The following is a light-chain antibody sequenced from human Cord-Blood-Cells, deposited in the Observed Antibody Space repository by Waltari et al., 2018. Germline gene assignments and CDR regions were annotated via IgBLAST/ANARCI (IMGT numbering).Light chain of an antibody. CDR1: QSVRTY. J-gene: IGKJ3*01. CDR2: EAS. CDR3: QQRSNWPPNT. V-gene: IGKV3-11*01. Sequence: EIVLTQSPATLSLSPGERATLSCRASQSVRTYLAWYQQKPGQAPRLLIYEASNRATGSPARFSGSGSGTDFTLTISSLEPEDFAVYYCQQRSNWPPNTFGPGTKVDIK.